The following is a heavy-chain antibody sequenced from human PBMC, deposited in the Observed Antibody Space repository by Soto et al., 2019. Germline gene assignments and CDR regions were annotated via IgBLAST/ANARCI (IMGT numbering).Heavy chain of an antibody. CDR3: ARHEDGDSYYYYGMDV. CDR1: GYSFTSYW. J-gene: IGHJ6*02. Sequence: PGESLKISCKGSGYSFTSYWIGWVRQMPGKGLEWMGIIYPGDSDTRYSPSFQGQVTISADKSISTAYLQWSSLKASDTAMYYCARHEDGDSYYYYGMDVWGQGTTVTVSS. CDR2: IYPGDSDT. D-gene: IGHD4-17*01. V-gene: IGHV5-51*01.